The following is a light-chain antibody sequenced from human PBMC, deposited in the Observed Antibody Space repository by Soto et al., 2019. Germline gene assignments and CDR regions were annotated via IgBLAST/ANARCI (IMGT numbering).Light chain of an antibody. V-gene: IGKV1-5*03. CDR3: QHYDSYSPGDLT. CDR1: QSFSRW. J-gene: IGKJ4*01. CDR2: RAS. Sequence: EIQMTQSPSTLSASVGDRVTITCRASQSFSRWLAWYQQKPGKAPKLLIYRASALQSGVPSRFSGSESGTEFTLTISSLQPDDFATYYCQHYDSYSPGDLTFGGGTKVEIK.